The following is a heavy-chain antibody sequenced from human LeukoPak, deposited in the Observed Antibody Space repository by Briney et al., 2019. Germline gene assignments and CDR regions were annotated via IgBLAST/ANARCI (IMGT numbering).Heavy chain of an antibody. D-gene: IGHD5-24*01. CDR1: GFTFSTYG. J-gene: IGHJ4*02. CDR2: IRADAVTT. V-gene: IGHV3-23*01. CDR3: VKDDGWVQYAN. Sequence: PGGSLRLSCVASGFTFSTYGMNWVRQAPGKGLEWVSGIRADAVTTYYADSVKGRFIISRDNSKNTVYLQMNSLSAEDAAVYYCVKDDGWVQYANWGQGTLVTVSS.